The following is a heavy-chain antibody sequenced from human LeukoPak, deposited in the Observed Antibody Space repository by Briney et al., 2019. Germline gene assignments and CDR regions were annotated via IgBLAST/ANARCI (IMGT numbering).Heavy chain of an antibody. CDR1: GYTFGTSS. J-gene: IGHJ3*02. V-gene: IGHV1-18*01. Sequence: SVNVSCKAFGYTFGTSSISWVRQAPGQRLEWMGWISPNNGNTHYAQGVQGRVTMTTDTSRSTAYMELRSLRSDDTAVYYCTRVRNSNNWWGAFDIWGQGTMVTVSS. CDR2: ISPNNGNT. CDR3: TRVRNSNNWWGAFDI. D-gene: IGHD1-1*01.